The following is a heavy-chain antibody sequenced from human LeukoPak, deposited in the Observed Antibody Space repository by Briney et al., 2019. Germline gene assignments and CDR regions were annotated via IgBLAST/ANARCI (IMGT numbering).Heavy chain of an antibody. D-gene: IGHD2-15*01. CDR3: EKDRVPGCYLCSLDC. CDR1: GFTFSDYS. CDR2: IISSGGNT. V-gene: IGHV3-23*01. J-gene: IGHJ4*02. Sequence: GGSLRLSCAASGFTFSDYSMSWVRQAPGKGLEWVSAIISSGGNTYYADSVKGRFTISRDNSKNTLYLQMNNLGAEDTAVYFCEKDRVPGCYLCSLDCWGQGALVTVSS.